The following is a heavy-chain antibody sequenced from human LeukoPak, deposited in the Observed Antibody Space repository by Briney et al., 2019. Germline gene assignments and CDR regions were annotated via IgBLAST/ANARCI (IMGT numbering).Heavy chain of an antibody. D-gene: IGHD2-2*01. CDR1: GFTFSSYA. Sequence: GGSLRLSCAASGFTFSSYAMHWVRQAPGKGLEWVAVISYDGSNKYYADSVKGRFTISRDNSKNTLYLQTNSLRAEDTAVYYCARDRGDIVVVPAAIDYYYYGMDVWGQGTTVTVSS. CDR2: ISYDGSNK. V-gene: IGHV3-30-3*01. J-gene: IGHJ6*02. CDR3: ARDRGDIVVVPAAIDYYYYGMDV.